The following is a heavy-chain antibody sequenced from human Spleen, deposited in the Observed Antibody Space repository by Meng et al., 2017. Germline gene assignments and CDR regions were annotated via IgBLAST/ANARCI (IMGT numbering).Heavy chain of an antibody. CDR2: INHSGRT. V-gene: IGHV4-34*01. Sequence: QVQRQQWDAGLLKPSETLSLTCVVSGWSFSDYYGSWIRQPPGKGLEWIGEINHSGRTNYNPSLESRATISVDTSQNNLSLKLSSVTAADSAVYYCARGPTTMAHDFDYWGQGTLVTVSS. J-gene: IGHJ4*02. CDR1: GWSFSDYY. CDR3: ARGPTTMAHDFDY. D-gene: IGHD4-11*01.